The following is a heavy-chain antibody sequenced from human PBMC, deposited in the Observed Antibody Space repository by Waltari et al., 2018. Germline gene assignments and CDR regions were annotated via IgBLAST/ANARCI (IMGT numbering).Heavy chain of an antibody. CDR1: GGSISSGGYY. CDR3: ASMASQNYDFWSGYEIGYYYYRDV. CDR2: IYYSGST. V-gene: IGHV4-31*03. J-gene: IGHJ6*03. D-gene: IGHD3-3*01. Sequence: QVQLQESGPGLVKPSQTLSLTCTVSGGSISSGGYYWSWIRPHPGQGLEWIGYIYYSGSTDYTPSLKSRVTIAIDTAKNKFSLKLRSVTAADTAVYYCASMASQNYDFWSGYEIGYYYYRDVGGKGTTVTVSS.